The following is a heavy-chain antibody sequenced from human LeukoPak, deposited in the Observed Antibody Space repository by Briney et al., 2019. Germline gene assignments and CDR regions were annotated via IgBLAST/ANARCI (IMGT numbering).Heavy chain of an antibody. Sequence: GGSLRLSCAASGFTFSSYGMHWVRQAPGKGLEWVAVISYDGSNKYYADSVKGRFTISRDNFKNTLYLQMNSLRAEDTAVYYCAKDRKSTTGTDLIDYWGQGTLVTVSS. D-gene: IGHD1-1*01. CDR2: ISYDGSNK. CDR1: GFTFSSYG. J-gene: IGHJ4*02. V-gene: IGHV3-30*18. CDR3: AKDRKSTTGTDLIDY.